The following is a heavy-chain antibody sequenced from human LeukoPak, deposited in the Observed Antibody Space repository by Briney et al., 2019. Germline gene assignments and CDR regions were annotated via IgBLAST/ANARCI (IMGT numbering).Heavy chain of an antibody. CDR1: GFTFSSYG. Sequence: AGGSLRLSCAASGFTFSSYGMHWVRQAPGKGLEWVAVISYDGSNKYYADSVKGRFTISRDNSKNTLYLQMNSLRAEDTAVYYCAKDGFGDYGSGKDPNVYFDYWGQGTLVTVSS. V-gene: IGHV3-30*18. J-gene: IGHJ4*02. CDR2: ISYDGSNK. CDR3: AKDGFGDYGSGKDPNVYFDY. D-gene: IGHD3-10*01.